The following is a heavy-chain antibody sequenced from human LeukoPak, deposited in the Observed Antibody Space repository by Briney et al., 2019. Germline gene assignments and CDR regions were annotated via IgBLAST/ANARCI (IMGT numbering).Heavy chain of an antibody. Sequence: SGTSLRLSCAASGFTFSSYGMHWVRQAPGKGLEWVALIFYDGSNKYYADSVKGRFTVSRDDSKNTLYLQMNSLRAEDTAVYYCAKDGTSGYYYVDYWGQGALVTVSS. CDR2: IFYDGSNK. J-gene: IGHJ4*02. CDR3: AKDGTSGYYYVDY. V-gene: IGHV3-30*18. D-gene: IGHD3-3*01. CDR1: GFTFSSYG.